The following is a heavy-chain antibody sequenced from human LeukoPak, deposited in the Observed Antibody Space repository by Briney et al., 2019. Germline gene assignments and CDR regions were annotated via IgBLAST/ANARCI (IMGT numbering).Heavy chain of an antibody. J-gene: IGHJ5*02. Sequence: ASVKVSCKASGYTFTGYYMHWVRQAPGQGLEWMGWINPNSGGTNYAQKFQGRVTVTRDTSISTAYMELSRLRSDDTAVYYCARGGPYCSGGSCYGNNWFDPWGQGTLVTVSS. CDR3: ARGGPYCSGGSCYGNNWFDP. CDR1: GYTFTGYY. CDR2: INPNSGGT. V-gene: IGHV1-2*02. D-gene: IGHD2-15*01.